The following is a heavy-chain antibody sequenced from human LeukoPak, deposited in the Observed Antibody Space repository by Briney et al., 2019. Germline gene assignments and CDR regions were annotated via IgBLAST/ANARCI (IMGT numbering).Heavy chain of an antibody. CDR3: ARAPYGSGFDY. V-gene: IGHV4-59*01. J-gene: IGHJ4*02. Sequence: SETLSLTCTVSGGSISSYYWSWIRQPPGKGLEWIGYIYYSGSTNYNPSLKSRVTISVDTSKNQFSLNLSSVTAADTAVYYCARAPYGSGFDYWGQGTLVTVSS. CDR1: GGSISSYY. D-gene: IGHD3-10*01. CDR2: IYYSGST.